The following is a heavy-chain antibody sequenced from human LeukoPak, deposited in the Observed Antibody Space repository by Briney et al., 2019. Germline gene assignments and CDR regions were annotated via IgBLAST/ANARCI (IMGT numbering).Heavy chain of an antibody. CDR1: GGSFSGYY. CDR2: IDHSGNT. J-gene: IGHJ6*03. V-gene: IGHV4-34*01. D-gene: IGHD2-15*01. Sequence: PSETLSLTCAVYGGSFSGYYWSWIRQPPGKGLEWIGEIDHSGNTNYNPSLKSRVTISADTSKKQFSLKLSSVTAADTAVYFCASNGGYCSGLTCQYYYFYMDVWGEGTTVTVSS. CDR3: ASNGGYCSGLTCQYYYFYMDV.